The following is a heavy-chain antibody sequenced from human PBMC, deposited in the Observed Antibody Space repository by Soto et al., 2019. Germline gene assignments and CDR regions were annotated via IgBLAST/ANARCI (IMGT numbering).Heavy chain of an antibody. V-gene: IGHV4-31*03. D-gene: IGHD2-15*01. CDR3: ARDQGTGGAFDI. J-gene: IGHJ3*02. Sequence: SETLSLTCTVSGGSISSGGYYWSWIRQHPGKGLEWIGYIYYSGSTYYNPSLKSRVTISVDTSKNQFSLKLSSVTAAYTAVYYCARDQGTGGAFDIWGQGTMVTVSS. CDR1: GGSISSGGYY. CDR2: IYYSGST.